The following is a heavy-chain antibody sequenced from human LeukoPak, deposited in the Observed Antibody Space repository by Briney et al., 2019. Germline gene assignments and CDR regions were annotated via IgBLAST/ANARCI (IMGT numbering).Heavy chain of an antibody. CDR1: GYTFTASY. J-gene: IGHJ3*02. V-gene: IGHV1-2*02. Sequence: GASVKVSCKASGYTFTASYLHWVRQAPGQGLEWMGWIYPKTGGTNYAQKSQGRVTVTRDTSISIVYMELRSLRSDDTAVYYCARDKGVAVADDLDVFDIWGQGTMVTVSS. CDR2: IYPKTGGT. D-gene: IGHD6-13*01. CDR3: ARDKGVAVADDLDVFDI.